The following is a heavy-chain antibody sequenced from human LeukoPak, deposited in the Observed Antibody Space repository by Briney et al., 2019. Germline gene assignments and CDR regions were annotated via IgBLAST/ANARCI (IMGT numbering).Heavy chain of an antibody. CDR3: AKSNGYGLVDI. D-gene: IGHD3-10*01. V-gene: IGHV4-38-2*02. CDR1: GYSISSGYY. CDR2: IYHSGRT. J-gene: IGHJ3*02. Sequence: SETLSLTCTVSGYSISSGYYWGWIRQPPGKGLEWIGSIYHSGRTFYNPSLKSRVAISLDTSRNQFSLKLNSVTAADTAVYYCAKSNGYGLVDIWGQGTMVTVSS.